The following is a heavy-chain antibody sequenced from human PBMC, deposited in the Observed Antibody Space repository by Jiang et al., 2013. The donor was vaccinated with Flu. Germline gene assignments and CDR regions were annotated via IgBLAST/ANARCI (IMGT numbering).Heavy chain of an antibody. V-gene: IGHV1-69*06. Sequence: GAEVKKPGSSVKVSCKASGGTFSSYAISWVRQAPGQGLEWMGGIIPIFGTANYAQKFQGRVTITADKSTSTAYMELSSLRSEDTAVYYCARDRPTVTTPHRYYYGMDVWGQGTTVTVSS. J-gene: IGHJ6*02. D-gene: IGHD4-17*01. CDR2: IIPIFGTA. CDR3: ARDRPTVTTPHRYYYGMDV. CDR1: GGTFSSYA.